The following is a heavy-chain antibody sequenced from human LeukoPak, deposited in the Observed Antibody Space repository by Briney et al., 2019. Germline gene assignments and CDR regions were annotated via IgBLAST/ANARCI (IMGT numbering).Heavy chain of an antibody. CDR2: INHSGST. D-gene: IGHD1-26*01. Sequence: SETLSLTRAVYGGSFSGYYWSWIRQPPGKGLEWIGEINHSGSTNYNPSLKSRVTISVDTSKNQFSLKLSSVTAADTAVYYCARWAAGWGRYYYYMDVWGKGTTVTVSS. V-gene: IGHV4-34*01. CDR3: ARWAAGWGRYYYYMDV. J-gene: IGHJ6*03. CDR1: GGSFSGYY.